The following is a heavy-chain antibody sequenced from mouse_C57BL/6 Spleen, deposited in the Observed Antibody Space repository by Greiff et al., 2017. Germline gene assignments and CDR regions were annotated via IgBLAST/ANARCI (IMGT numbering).Heavy chain of an antibody. D-gene: IGHD2-2*01. CDR2: ISGGGGNT. Sequence: EVMLLESGGGLVKPGGSLKLSCAASGFTFSSYTMSWVRQTPEKRLEWVATISGGGGNTNYPESVKGRSTLSRDKATNTLYLQMSSLRSEDTALYYCARQGSTRVTTREFFAYWGQGTLVTVSA. V-gene: IGHV5-9*01. J-gene: IGHJ3*01. CDR3: ARQGSTRVTTREFFAY. CDR1: GFTFSSYT.